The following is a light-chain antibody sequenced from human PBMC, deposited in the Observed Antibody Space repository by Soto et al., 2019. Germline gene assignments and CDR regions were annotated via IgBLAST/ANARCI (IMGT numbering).Light chain of an antibody. CDR3: QQSDT. CDR1: QGISSA. V-gene: IGKV1-13*02. Sequence: AIQLTQSPSSLSASVGDRVTITCRASQGISSALAWYQQKPGKAAKLLIYDASSLESGVPSRFSGSGSGTDFTLTISSLQPEDFATYYCQQSDTFGQGTKLEIK. CDR2: DAS. J-gene: IGKJ2*01.